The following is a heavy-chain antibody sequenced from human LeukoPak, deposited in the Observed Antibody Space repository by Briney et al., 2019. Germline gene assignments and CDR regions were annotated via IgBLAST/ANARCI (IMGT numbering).Heavy chain of an antibody. Sequence: GGSLRLSCAASGFTFSSYWMHWVRQAPGKGLVWVSCINSDGSTTSYADSVKGRFTISRDNAKNTLYLQMNSLRAEDTAIYYCSRYSGYALGDYWGQGTLVTVSS. V-gene: IGHV3-74*01. J-gene: IGHJ4*02. CDR2: INSDGSTT. D-gene: IGHD5-12*01. CDR3: SRYSGYALGDY. CDR1: GFTFSSYW.